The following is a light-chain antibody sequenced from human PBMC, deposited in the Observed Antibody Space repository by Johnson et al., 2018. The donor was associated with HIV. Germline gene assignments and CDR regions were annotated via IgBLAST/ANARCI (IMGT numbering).Light chain of an antibody. Sequence: PVLTQPPSVSAAPGQKVTISCSGSSYNIGNNYVSWYQQLPGTAPKLLIYENNKRPSGIPDRFSGSKSGTSATLGITGLQTGDEADYYCGTWDSSLSAGVFGTGTKVTVL. CDR2: ENN. CDR3: GTWDSSLSAGV. CDR1: SYNIGNNY. J-gene: IGLJ1*01. V-gene: IGLV1-51*02.